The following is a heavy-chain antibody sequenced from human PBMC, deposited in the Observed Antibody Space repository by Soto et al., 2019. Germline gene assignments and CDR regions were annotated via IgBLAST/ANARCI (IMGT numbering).Heavy chain of an antibody. CDR3: AREMGYSYRTGYGLDV. D-gene: IGHD5-18*01. CDR1: GFNFGSYA. CDR2: ISFDGSNK. Sequence: GGSLRLSCEASGFNFGSYAMHWVRQTPGKGLEWVAVISFDGSNKFYAESVKGRITISRDNSKNTLFLQMNSLRPEDTAVYYCAREMGYSYRTGYGLDVWGQGTTVTVYS. J-gene: IGHJ6*02. V-gene: IGHV3-30-3*01.